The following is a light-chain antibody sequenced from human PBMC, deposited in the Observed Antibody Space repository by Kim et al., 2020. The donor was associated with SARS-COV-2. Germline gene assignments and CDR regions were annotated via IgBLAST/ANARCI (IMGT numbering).Light chain of an antibody. CDR2: EVN. V-gene: IGLV2-8*01. Sequence: GQSATISCTGTSCDIGYYNYVSWYQQYPGKVPKLIIYEVNKRPSGVPDRFSGSKSGNTASLTVSGLQAEDEADYYCSSYVGSDNWVFGGGTQLTVL. CDR3: SSYVGSDNWV. J-gene: IGLJ2*01. CDR1: SCDIGYYNY.